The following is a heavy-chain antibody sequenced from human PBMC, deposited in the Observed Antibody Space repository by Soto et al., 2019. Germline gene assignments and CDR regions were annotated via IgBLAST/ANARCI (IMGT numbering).Heavy chain of an antibody. V-gene: IGHV3-11*01. J-gene: IGHJ4*02. D-gene: IGHD3-16*01. CDR1: GFNFSDYY. Sequence: GVLRLSCSGSGFNFSDYYMNWIRQTPVKGLEWVSSILSLESHKYYAASVMGRFSISRDNAKKSLFLQMNNLRAEDTGIYLCATGLKDASNRPSFDSWGPGTPVTVSS. CDR2: ILSLESHK. CDR3: ATGLKDASNRPSFDS.